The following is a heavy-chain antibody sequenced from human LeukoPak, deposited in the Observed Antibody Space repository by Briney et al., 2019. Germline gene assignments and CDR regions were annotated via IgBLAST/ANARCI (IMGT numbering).Heavy chain of an antibody. Sequence: TSEALSLTCTVSGGSISTYYWSWIRQPAGKGLEWIGRIYTSGSNNYNPSLKSRLTMSIEPSKNQFSLKLSSVTAADTAVYYCARHRGYSYGFDDFNIWGQGTMVIVSS. CDR2: IYTSGSN. CDR1: GGSISTYY. J-gene: IGHJ3*02. CDR3: ARHRGYSYGFDDFNI. D-gene: IGHD5-18*01. V-gene: IGHV4-4*07.